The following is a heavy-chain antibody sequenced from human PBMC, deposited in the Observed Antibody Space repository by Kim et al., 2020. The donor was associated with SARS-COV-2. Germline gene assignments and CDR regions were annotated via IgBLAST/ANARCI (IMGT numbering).Heavy chain of an antibody. J-gene: IGHJ5*02. CDR1: GFMFSAYR. D-gene: IGHD3-16*01. V-gene: IGHV3-21*01. CDR2: ISRYSNYI. Sequence: GGSLRLSCVASGFMFSAYRMDWVRQAPGKGPEWVSSISRYSNYIYYADSVKGRFTISRDNAKNSVFLQMNSLRPEDTAVYYCVTDERASAWGAWGQGTLVPGSP. CDR3: VTDERASAWGA.